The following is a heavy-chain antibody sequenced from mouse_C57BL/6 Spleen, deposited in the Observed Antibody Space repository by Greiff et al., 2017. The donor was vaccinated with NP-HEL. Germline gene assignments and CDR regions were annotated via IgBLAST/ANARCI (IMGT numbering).Heavy chain of an antibody. CDR3: TYYSNYEGFFYAMDY. V-gene: IGHV6-6*01. Sequence: EVKLVESGGGLVQPGGSMKLSCAASGFTFSDAWMDWVRQSPEKGLEWVAEIRNKANNHATYYAESVKGRFTISRDDSKSSVYLQMNSLRAEDTGIYYCTYYSNYEGFFYAMDYWGQGTSVTVSS. D-gene: IGHD2-5*01. CDR1: GFTFSDAW. CDR2: IRNKANNHAT. J-gene: IGHJ4*01.